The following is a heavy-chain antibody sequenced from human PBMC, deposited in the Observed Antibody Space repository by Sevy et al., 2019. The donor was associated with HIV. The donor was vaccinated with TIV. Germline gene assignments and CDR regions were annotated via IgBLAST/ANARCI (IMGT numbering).Heavy chain of an antibody. CDR2: ISGSGGST. Sequence: GESLKISCAASGFTFSSYAMSWVRQAPGKGLEWVSAISGSGGSTYYADSVKGRFTISRDNSKNTLYLQMNSLRAEDTAVYYCAKDVRYCGGDCHPIYFDYWGQGTLVTVSS. CDR3: AKDVRYCGGDCHPIYFDY. CDR1: GFTFSSYA. D-gene: IGHD2-21*02. V-gene: IGHV3-23*01. J-gene: IGHJ4*02.